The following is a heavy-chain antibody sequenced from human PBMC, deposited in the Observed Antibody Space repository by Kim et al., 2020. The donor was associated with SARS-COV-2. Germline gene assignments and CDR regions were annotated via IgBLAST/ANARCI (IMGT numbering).Heavy chain of an antibody. CDR2: MNPKSGDT. Sequence: ASVKVSCKASGFTFTNYDINWVRQATGQGLEWMGWMNPKSGDTRYAQKFQGRVTMTRDTSITTAYMELRSLRSDDTAVYFCARGLGDYSGEDFLFCSSWG. CDR3: ARGLGDYSGEDFLFCSS. D-gene: IGHD5-12*01. CDR1: GFTFTNYD. V-gene: IGHV1-8*01. J-gene: IGHJ5*01.